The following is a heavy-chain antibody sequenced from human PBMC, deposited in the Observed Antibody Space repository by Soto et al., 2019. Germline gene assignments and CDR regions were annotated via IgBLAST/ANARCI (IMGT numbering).Heavy chain of an antibody. J-gene: IGHJ6*02. Sequence: EVQLLESGGCLVQPGGSLRLSCAASGFTFSTYAMSWVRQAPGKGLEWVSVISASGGSTFYADSVKGRFTVSRDNSRNTLYLQVISLRVEDTAVYYCAKDLRTSTNYNYGMDVWGQGTTVTVSS. CDR2: ISASGGST. CDR1: GFTFSTYA. CDR3: AKDLRTSTNYNYGMDV. V-gene: IGHV3-23*01.